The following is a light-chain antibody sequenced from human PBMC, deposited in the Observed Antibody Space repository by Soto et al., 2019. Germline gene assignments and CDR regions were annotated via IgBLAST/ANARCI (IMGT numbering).Light chain of an antibody. V-gene: IGLV1-47*01. CDR3: AAWDNSLVGGPA. Sequence: QPVLTQPPSASGTPGQRVTISCSGSNSNIGSKYVYWYQQLPGTAPKLLLYRNNQRPSGVPDRFSGSKSGTSASLAISGLRSEDEADYYCAAWDNSLVGGPAFGGGTKVTVL. CDR1: NSNIGSKY. J-gene: IGLJ2*01. CDR2: RNN.